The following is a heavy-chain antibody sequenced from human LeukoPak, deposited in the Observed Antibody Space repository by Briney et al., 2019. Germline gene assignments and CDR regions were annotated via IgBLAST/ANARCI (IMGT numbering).Heavy chain of an antibody. CDR2: IHTSGST. J-gene: IGHJ3*02. V-gene: IGHV4-4*07. Sequence: SETLSLTCTVSRGSISSYYWNWIRRPAGKGLEWIGRIHTSGSTNYSPSLKSRVTMSVDTSKNQFFLSLTSVTAAETAVYYCARQRDDAFDIWGQGTMVTVSS. CDR3: ARQRDDAFDI. CDR1: RGSISSYY.